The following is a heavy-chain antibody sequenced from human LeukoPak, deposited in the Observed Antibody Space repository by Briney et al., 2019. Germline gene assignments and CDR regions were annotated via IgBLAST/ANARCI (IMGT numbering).Heavy chain of an antibody. CDR2: INHSGST. CDR3: ARARGYSYGCFDY. CDR1: XGXXSGYY. D-gene: IGHD5-18*01. V-gene: IGHV4-34*01. Sequence: SETLSLTCAVYXGXXSGYYWSWIRQXXXXXXEWIGEINHSGSTNYNPSLKSRVTISVDTSKNQFSLKLSSVTAADTAVYYCARARGYSYGCFDYWGQGTLVTVSS. J-gene: IGHJ4*02.